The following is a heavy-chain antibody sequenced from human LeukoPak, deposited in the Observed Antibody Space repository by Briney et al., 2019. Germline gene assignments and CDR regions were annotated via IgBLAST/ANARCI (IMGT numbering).Heavy chain of an antibody. J-gene: IGHJ4*02. CDR2: IYTSGST. D-gene: IGHD3-9*01. V-gene: IGHV4-61*02. CDR1: GYSISSGYY. CDR3: ASGLRYFDLYY. Sequence: SETLSLTYTVSGYSISSGYYWSWIRQLAGKGLEWIGRIYTSGSTNYNPSLKSRVTISVDTSKNQFSLKLSSVTAADTAVYYCASGLRYFDLYYWGQGTLVTVSS.